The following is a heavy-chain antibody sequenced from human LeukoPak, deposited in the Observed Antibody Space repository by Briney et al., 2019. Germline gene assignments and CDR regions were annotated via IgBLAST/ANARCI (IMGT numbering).Heavy chain of an antibody. D-gene: IGHD2-15*01. V-gene: IGHV3-23*01. CDR3: AKAPVTTCRGAFCYPFDY. Sequence: PGGSLRLSCAASGFTFSSYGIHWVRQAPGKGLEWVSAISDTGNTYHADSVKGRFTISRDSSKNTLFLQMNRLRPEDAAVYYCAKAPVTTCRGAFCYPFDYWGLGTLVTVSS. CDR2: ISDTGNT. CDR1: GFTFSSYG. J-gene: IGHJ4*02.